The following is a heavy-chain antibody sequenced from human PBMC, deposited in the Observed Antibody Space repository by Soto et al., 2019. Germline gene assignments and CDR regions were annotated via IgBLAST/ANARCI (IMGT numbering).Heavy chain of an antibody. Sequence: GGSLRLSCAASGFKSVDYAMGWVRQAPGKGLEWVAAISANGQGIYYADSVRGRFTISRDNSKNTIFLHMDSLRAEDTAVYYCAKDRNYPRDQFHYWGQGTLVTVSS. J-gene: IGHJ4*02. CDR2: ISANGQGI. D-gene: IGHD1-7*01. V-gene: IGHV3-23*01. CDR1: GFKSVDYA. CDR3: AKDRNYPRDQFHY.